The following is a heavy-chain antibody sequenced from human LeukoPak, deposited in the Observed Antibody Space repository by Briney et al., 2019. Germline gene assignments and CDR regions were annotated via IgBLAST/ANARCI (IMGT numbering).Heavy chain of an antibody. D-gene: IGHD6-13*01. CDR2: ISSSSSSYI. CDR3: AREGIAAAGHDY. CDR1: GFTFSSYS. Sequence: GGSLRLSCAASGFTFSSYSMNWVRQAPGKGLEWVSSISSSSSSYIYYADSVKGRFTISRDNAKNSLYLQMNSLRAEDTAVYYCAREGIAAAGHDYWGQGTLVTVSS. J-gene: IGHJ4*02. V-gene: IGHV3-21*01.